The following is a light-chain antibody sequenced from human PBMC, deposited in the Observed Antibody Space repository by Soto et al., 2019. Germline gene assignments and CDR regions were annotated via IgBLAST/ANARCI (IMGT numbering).Light chain of an antibody. Sequence: QSALTQPASVSGSPGQSITISCTGTSSDFGAYNYVSWYQQYPGKVPKLLIYNVSNRPSGVSNRFSGSKSGNTASLTISGLQAEDEADYFCTSYTSGSLYVFGTGTQLTVL. CDR2: NVS. J-gene: IGLJ1*01. V-gene: IGLV2-14*01. CDR3: TSYTSGSLYV. CDR1: SSDFGAYNY.